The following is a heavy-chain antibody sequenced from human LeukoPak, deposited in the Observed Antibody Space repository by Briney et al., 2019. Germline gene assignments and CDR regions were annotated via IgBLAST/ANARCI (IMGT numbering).Heavy chain of an antibody. CDR3: AREGKFLEWLFDY. CDR1: GFTFSSYG. J-gene: IGHJ4*02. D-gene: IGHD3-3*01. Sequence: GSLRLSCAASGFTFSSYGMHWVRQAPGKGLEWVAVIWYDGSNKYYADSVKGRFTISRDNSKNTLYLQMNSLRAEDTAVYYCAREGKFLEWLFDYWGQGTLVTVSS. CDR2: IWYDGSNK. V-gene: IGHV3-33*01.